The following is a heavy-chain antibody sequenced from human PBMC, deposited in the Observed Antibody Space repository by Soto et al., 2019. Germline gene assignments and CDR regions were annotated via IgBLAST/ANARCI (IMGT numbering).Heavy chain of an antibody. J-gene: IGHJ4*02. Sequence: EVQLVESGGGLVQPGGSLRLSCAASGFTVGNNYMTWVRQAPGKGLEWVSLIYSGGSTYYTESVKGRFTISRDNSKNTLYLQMNRLRAEETAVYYCAGTSSLDYWGQGTLVTVSS. V-gene: IGHV3-66*01. CDR2: IYSGGST. CDR3: AGTSSLDY. CDR1: GFTVGNNY. D-gene: IGHD3-10*01.